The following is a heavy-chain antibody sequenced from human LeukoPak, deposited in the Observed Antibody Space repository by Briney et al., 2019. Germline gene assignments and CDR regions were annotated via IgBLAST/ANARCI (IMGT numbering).Heavy chain of an antibody. CDR1: GCTFSSYA. J-gene: IGHJ6*02. Sequence: GGSLRLSCAASGCTFSSYAMSWVRQAPGRGLEWVSAISGSGGSTYYADSVKGRFTISRDNSKNTLYLQMNSLRAEDTAVYYCAAEYYDILTGSNYYYGMDVWGQGTTVTVSS. D-gene: IGHD3-9*01. CDR3: AAEYYDILTGSNYYYGMDV. CDR2: ISGSGGST. V-gene: IGHV3-23*01.